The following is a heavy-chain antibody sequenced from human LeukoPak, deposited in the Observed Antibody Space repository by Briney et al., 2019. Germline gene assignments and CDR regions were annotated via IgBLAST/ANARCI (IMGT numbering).Heavy chain of an antibody. V-gene: IGHV3-23*01. CDR1: GFTFSSYA. CDR3: AKAEGYDILTGLDY. Sequence: GGSLRLSCATSGFTFSSYAMSWVRRAPGKGLEWVSGIGASGGSTYYADSVKGRFTISRDNSKNTLYLQMNSLRTEDTAVYYCAKAEGYDILTGLDYWGQGTPVTVSS. D-gene: IGHD3-9*01. J-gene: IGHJ4*02. CDR2: IGASGGST.